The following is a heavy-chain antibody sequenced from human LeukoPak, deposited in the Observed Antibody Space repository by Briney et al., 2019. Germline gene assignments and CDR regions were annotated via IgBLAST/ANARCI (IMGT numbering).Heavy chain of an antibody. Sequence: PGESLKISCKGSGYSFTSYWIGWVRQMPGKGLEWMGIIYPGDSDTRYSPSFQGQVTISADKSISTAYLQWSSLKASDTAMYYCAGYRVLRFLEGPLAFDIWGQGTMVTVSS. CDR1: GYSFTSYW. J-gene: IGHJ3*02. D-gene: IGHD3-3*01. V-gene: IGHV5-51*01. CDR2: IYPGDSDT. CDR3: AGYRVLRFLEGPLAFDI.